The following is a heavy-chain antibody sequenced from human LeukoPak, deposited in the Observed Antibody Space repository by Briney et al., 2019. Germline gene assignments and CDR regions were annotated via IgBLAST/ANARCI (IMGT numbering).Heavy chain of an antibody. Sequence: SETLSLTCTVSGDSISSNDYYWGWIRQPPGKGLEWIGEINHSGSTNYNPSLKSRVTISVDTSKNQFSLKLSSVTAADTAVYYCARGPPYIVVVTAIGFFDSWGQGTLVTVSS. D-gene: IGHD2-21*02. CDR3: ARGPPYIVVVTAIGFFDS. CDR2: INHSGST. V-gene: IGHV4-39*07. CDR1: GDSISSNDYY. J-gene: IGHJ4*02.